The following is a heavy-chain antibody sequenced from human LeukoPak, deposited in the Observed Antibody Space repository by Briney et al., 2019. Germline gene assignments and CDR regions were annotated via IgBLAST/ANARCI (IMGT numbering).Heavy chain of an antibody. CDR3: ARDFRTQFDGYSPPYHFDY. Sequence: GGSLRLSCAASGFTFTLYSMSWVRQAPGKGLEWGSSISSGSSHIYYADSLKGRFTISRDNAKNSLYLQMNSLRAEDTAVYYCARDFRTQFDGYSPPYHFDYWGQGTLVTVSS. D-gene: IGHD5-24*01. J-gene: IGHJ4*02. CDR1: GFTFTLYS. CDR2: ISSGSSHI. V-gene: IGHV3-21*01.